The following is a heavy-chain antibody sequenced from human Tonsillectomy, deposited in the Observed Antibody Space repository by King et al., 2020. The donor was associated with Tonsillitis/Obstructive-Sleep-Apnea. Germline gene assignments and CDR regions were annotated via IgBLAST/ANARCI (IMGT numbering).Heavy chain of an antibody. CDR3: ARDVKDYYYYYYMDV. CDR2: IIPIFGIP. CDR1: GGTFSSYA. Sequence: QLVQSGAEVKKPGSSVKVSCKASGGTFSSYALSWVRQAPGQGLEWMGRIIPIFGIPNYAQKFQGRVTITADKSTSTAYMELSSLRSEDTAVYYCARDVKDYYYYYYMDVWGKGTTVTVPS. D-gene: IGHD3-9*01. J-gene: IGHJ6*03. V-gene: IGHV1-69*09.